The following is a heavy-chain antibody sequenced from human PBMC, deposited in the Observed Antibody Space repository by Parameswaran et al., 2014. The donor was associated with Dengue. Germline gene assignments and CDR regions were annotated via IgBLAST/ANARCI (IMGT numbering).Heavy chain of an antibody. CDR3: AREWDV. Sequence: ASVKVSCKASGYTFTSYGISWVRQAPGQGLEWMGWISAYNGNTNYAQKLQGRVTMTRNTSISTAYMELSSLRSEDTAVYYCAREWDVWGKGTTVTVSS. V-gene: IGHV1-18*01. CDR2: ISAYNGNT. CDR1: GYTFTSYG. J-gene: IGHJ6*04.